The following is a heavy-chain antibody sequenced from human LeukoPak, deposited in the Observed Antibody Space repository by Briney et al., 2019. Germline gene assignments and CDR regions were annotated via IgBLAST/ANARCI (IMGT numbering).Heavy chain of an antibody. CDR3: AARRKAHGWRYYFDY. Sequence: ASAKVSCKVSGYTLTGLSMHWVRQAPGTGLEWMGGFDPEDGETIYAQKFQDRVTMTEDTSTNTAYMDLSSLRSEDTAVYYCAARRKAHGWRYYFDYWGQGTLVTVSS. CDR2: FDPEDGET. D-gene: IGHD3-10*01. CDR1: GYTLTGLS. V-gene: IGHV1-24*01. J-gene: IGHJ4*02.